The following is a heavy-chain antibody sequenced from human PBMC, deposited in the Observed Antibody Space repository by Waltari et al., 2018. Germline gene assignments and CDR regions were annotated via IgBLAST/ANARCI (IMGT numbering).Heavy chain of an antibody. CDR2: ISGSGGST. D-gene: IGHD6-13*01. CDR3: ARYYSSSWYSERYFDL. V-gene: IGHV3-23*01. CDR1: GFTFSSYA. Sequence: EVQLLESGGGLVQPGGSLRLSCAASGFTFSSYAMSWVRQAPGKGLEWVSAISGSGGSTYYADSVKGRFTISRDNSKNTLYLQMNSLRAEDTAVYYCARYYSSSWYSERYFDLWGRGTLVTVSS. J-gene: IGHJ2*01.